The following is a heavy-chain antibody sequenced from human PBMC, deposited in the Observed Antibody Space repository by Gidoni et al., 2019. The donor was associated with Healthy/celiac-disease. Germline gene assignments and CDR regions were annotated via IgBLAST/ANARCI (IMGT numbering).Heavy chain of an antibody. CDR3: ARDRYCSSTSCYSSGYYYYFDY. CDR1: GGTFSSYA. D-gene: IGHD2-2*02. CDR2: IIPIVGTA. V-gene: IGHV1-69*01. Sequence: QVQLVQSGAEVKKPGSSVKVSCKASGGTFSSYAISWVRQAPGQGLEWMGGIIPIVGTANYAQNFQGRVTITADESTSTAYMELSSLRSEDTAVYYCARDRYCSSTSCYSSGYYYYFDYWGQGTLVTVSS. J-gene: IGHJ4*02.